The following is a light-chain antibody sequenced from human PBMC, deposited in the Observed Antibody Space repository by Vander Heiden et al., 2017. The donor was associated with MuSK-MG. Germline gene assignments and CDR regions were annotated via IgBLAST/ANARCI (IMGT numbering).Light chain of an antibody. CDR2: STS. Sequence: QTVVTQEPSLTVSPGGTVTLTCASSTGEVTNDFSPNWFQKKPGLAPRPRIHSTSNRHSWTPARFSGSLLAGKAALTRSGVQAEDEADYYCLLYYGGGVVFGGGTKLTVL. V-gene: IGLV7-43*01. CDR1: TGEVTNDFS. J-gene: IGLJ2*01. CDR3: LLYYGGGVV.